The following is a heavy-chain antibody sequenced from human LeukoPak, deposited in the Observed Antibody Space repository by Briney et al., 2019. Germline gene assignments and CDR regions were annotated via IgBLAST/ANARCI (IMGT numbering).Heavy chain of an antibody. Sequence: GGPLRLSCAASGFTFSSYAMNWVRQAPGKGLEWVSYISSSGSTIYYADSVKGRFTISRDNAKNSLYLQMNSLRAEDTAVYYCARVLMTINYDSGDTLDYWGQGTLVTVSS. CDR2: ISSSGSTI. V-gene: IGHV3-48*03. CDR3: ARVLMTINYDSGDTLDY. D-gene: IGHD4-17*01. CDR1: GFTFSSYA. J-gene: IGHJ4*02.